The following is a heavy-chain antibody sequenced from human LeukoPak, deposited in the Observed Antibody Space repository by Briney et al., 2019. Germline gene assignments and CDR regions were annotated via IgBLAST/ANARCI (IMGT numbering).Heavy chain of an antibody. CDR1: GGTFSSYA. J-gene: IGHJ4*02. V-gene: IGHV1-69*01. Sequence: SVKVSCKASGGTFSSYAISWVRQAPGQGLEWMGGIIPIFGTANYAQKFQGRVTITADESTSTAYMELSSLRSEDTAVYYCAKGLFFRGTIPTGFDYWGQGTLVTVSS. CDR2: IIPIFGTA. D-gene: IGHD3-16*01. CDR3: AKGLFFRGTIPTGFDY.